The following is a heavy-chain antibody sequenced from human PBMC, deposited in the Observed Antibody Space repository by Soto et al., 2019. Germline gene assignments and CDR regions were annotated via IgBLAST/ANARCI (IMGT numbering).Heavy chain of an antibody. Sequence: GGSLRLSCAASGFTFSGSAMHWVRQASGKGLEWVGRIRSKANSYATAYAASVKGRFTISRDDSKNTAYLQMNSLKTEDTAVYYCTSPPSQMTTVSQVHYWGQGTLVTVSS. CDR3: TSPPSQMTTVSQVHY. J-gene: IGHJ4*02. D-gene: IGHD4-17*01. CDR1: GFTFSGSA. CDR2: IRSKANSYAT. V-gene: IGHV3-73*01.